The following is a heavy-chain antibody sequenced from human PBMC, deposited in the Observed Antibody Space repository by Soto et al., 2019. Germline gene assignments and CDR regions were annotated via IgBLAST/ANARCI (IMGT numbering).Heavy chain of an antibody. CDR1: GVSVSSHIYY. J-gene: IGHJ4*02. D-gene: IGHD6-6*01. V-gene: IGHV4-61*01. CDR2: CSYSGST. Sequence: SEIQSLTCTVSGVSVSSHIYYWSFTRKPPGKGLEWIGYCSYSGSTNYNPSLKSRVTISVDTSKNQFSLKLSSVTAADTAVYYCAREYSSLPAAFGYWGQGTLVAVPS. CDR3: AREYSSLPAAFGY.